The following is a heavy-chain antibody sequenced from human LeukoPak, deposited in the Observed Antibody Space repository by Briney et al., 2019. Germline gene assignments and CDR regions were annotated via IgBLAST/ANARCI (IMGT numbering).Heavy chain of an antibody. J-gene: IGHJ3*02. CDR2: IYYSGST. V-gene: IGHV4-39*01. Sequence: PGGSLRLSCAASGFIVSSNYMSWVRQPPGKGLEWIGSIYYSGSTYYNPSLKSRVTISVDTSKNQFSLKLSSVTAADTAVYYCARYLNNIAAFDIWGQGTMVTVSS. CDR1: GFIVSSNY. D-gene: IGHD1/OR15-1a*01. CDR3: ARYLNNIAAFDI.